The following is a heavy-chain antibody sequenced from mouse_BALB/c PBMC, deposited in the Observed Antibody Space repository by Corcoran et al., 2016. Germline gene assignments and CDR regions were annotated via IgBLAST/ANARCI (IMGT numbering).Heavy chain of an antibody. Sequence: EVQLQQSGPELVKPGASVKISCKASGYSFTGYYMHWVKQSHVKSLEWIGRINPYNGATSYNQNFKDKASLTVDKSSSTAYMELHSLTSEDSAVYYCARDYRGYDGYYFDYWGQGTTLTVSS. CDR1: GYSFTGYY. V-gene: IGHV1-26*01. CDR2: INPYNGAT. J-gene: IGHJ2*01. CDR3: ARDYRGYDGYYFDY. D-gene: IGHD2-2*01.